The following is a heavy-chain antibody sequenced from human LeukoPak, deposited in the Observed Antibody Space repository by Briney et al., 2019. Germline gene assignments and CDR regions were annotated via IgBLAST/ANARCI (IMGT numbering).Heavy chain of an antibody. CDR1: GFTFSSYG. CDR2: IWYDGSNK. J-gene: IGHJ4*02. D-gene: IGHD6-19*01. CDR3: ARGPHSSGWWGIDY. Sequence: PGGSLRLSCAASGFTFSSYGMRWVRQAPGKGLEWVAVIWYDGSNKYYADSVKGRFTISRDNSKNTLYLQMNSLRAEDTAVYYCARGPHSSGWWGIDYWGQGTLVTVSS. V-gene: IGHV3-33*01.